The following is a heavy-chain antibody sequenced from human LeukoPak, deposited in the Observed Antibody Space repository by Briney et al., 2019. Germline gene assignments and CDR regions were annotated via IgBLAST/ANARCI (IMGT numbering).Heavy chain of an antibody. Sequence: NTGGSLRLSCAASGFTFTNAWMNWVRQAPGKGLEWVGRIKNKGDGGTTDYAAPVKGRFTISRDDSKNTLYLQMNSLKTEDTAVYFCTTGYIAAAVDYWGQGTLVTVSS. J-gene: IGHJ4*02. D-gene: IGHD6-13*01. CDR3: TTGYIAAAVDY. CDR1: GFTFTNAW. V-gene: IGHV3-15*07. CDR2: IKNKGDGGTT.